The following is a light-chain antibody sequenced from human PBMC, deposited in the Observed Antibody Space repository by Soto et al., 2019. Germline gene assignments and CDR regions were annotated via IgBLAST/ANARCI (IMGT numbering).Light chain of an antibody. J-gene: IGLJ1*01. V-gene: IGLV2-14*01. CDR1: SSDVGGYNY. CDR2: DVS. CDR3: NSYTSSSTYV. Sequence: QSALTQPASVSGSPGQSITISCTGTSSDVGGYNYVSWYQQHPGKAPKLMIYDVSNRPSGVSPRFSGSKSGNTASLTISGLQAEDEAEYYCNSYTSSSTYVFGTGTKLTVL.